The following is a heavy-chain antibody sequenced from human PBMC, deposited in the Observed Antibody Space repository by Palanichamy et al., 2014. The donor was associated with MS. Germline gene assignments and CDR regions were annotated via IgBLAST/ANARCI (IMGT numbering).Heavy chain of an antibody. Sequence: QVQLIQSGAEVKKPGASVKVSCKVSGHTVTDFSMHWVRQAPGKGLEWVGGFDPDDRKTVYAQKFQGRVSMTEDSSTETAYMELSGLRHDDTAVYFCATGPMWFREFGLWGQGTLVTVSS. CDR1: GHTVTDFS. J-gene: IGHJ4*02. CDR2: FDPDDRKT. D-gene: IGHD3-10*01. CDR3: ATGPMWFREFGL. V-gene: IGHV1-24*01.